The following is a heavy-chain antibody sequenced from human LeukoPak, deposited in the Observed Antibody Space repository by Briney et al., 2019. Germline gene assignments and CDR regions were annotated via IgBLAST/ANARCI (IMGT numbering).Heavy chain of an antibody. CDR1: GGSFSGYY. V-gene: IGHV4-34*01. Sequence: SETLSLTCAVYGGSFSGYYWSWIRQPPGKGLEWIGEINHSGSTNYNPSLKSRVTISVDTSKNQFSLKLSSVTAADTAVYYCASGGPTFDAFDIWGQGTTVTVSS. CDR2: INHSGST. J-gene: IGHJ3*02. CDR3: ASGGPTFDAFDI.